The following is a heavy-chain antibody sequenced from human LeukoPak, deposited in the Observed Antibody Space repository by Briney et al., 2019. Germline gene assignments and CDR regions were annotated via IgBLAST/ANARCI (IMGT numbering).Heavy chain of an antibody. CDR1: GGSFSGYY. V-gene: IGHV4-34*01. Sequence: KPSETLSLTCAVYGGSFSGYYWSWIRQPPGKGLEWIGEINHSGSTNYNPSLKSRVTISVDTSKNQFSLKLSSVTAADTAVYYCARGDYYDSSGYFQVGYYYYMDVWGKGTTVTISS. CDR2: INHSGST. D-gene: IGHD3-22*01. CDR3: ARGDYYDSSGYFQVGYYYYMDV. J-gene: IGHJ6*03.